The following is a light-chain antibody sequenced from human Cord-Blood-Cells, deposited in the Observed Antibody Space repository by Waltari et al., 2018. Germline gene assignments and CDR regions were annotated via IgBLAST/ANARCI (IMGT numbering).Light chain of an antibody. Sequence: QSALTQPASVSGSPGQSITISCTGTSSDVGGFNYGSWYQQHPGKAPKLRIYEVSNRPSGVSNRFSGSKSGNTASLTISGLQAEDEADYYCSSYTSSSTLYVFGTGTKVTVL. V-gene: IGLV2-14*01. CDR1: SSDVGGFNY. J-gene: IGLJ1*01. CDR3: SSYTSSSTLYV. CDR2: EVS.